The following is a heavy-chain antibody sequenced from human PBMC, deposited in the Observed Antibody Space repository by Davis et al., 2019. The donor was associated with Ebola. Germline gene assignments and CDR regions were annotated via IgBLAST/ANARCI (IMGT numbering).Heavy chain of an antibody. V-gene: IGHV4-30-4*01. CDR3: ARGRPSTVTTDYYAMDV. D-gene: IGHD4-17*01. J-gene: IGHJ6*04. CDR1: GGSFSDYY. CDR2: IYYSGNA. Sequence: MPSETLSLTCAVYGGSFSDYYWSWIRQPPGKGLEWIGYIYYSGNAYYSPSLKSRVTISLDTSKNQFSLKLSSVTAADTAVYFCARGRPSTVTTDYYAMDVWGKGTTVTVSS.